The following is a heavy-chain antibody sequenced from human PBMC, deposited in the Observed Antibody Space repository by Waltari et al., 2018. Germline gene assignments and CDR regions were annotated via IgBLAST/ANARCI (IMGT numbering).Heavy chain of an antibody. J-gene: IGHJ4*02. V-gene: IGHV3-53*01. CDR1: GFTVGSNF. Sequence: EVQLVESGGGLIQPGGSLRLSCAASGFTVGSNFMTWVRQAPGKGLEYVSVLYSGGDTYYAASVKGRFTVSRDKAKNPMYLQMNSLRAEDTAVYFCAGRTGDYFDYWGQGTLVTVSS. CDR3: AGRTGDYFDY. CDR2: LYSGGDT.